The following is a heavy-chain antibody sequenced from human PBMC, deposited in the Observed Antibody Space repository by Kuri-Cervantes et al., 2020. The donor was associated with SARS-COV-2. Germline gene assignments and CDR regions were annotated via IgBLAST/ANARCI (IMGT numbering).Heavy chain of an antibody. CDR2: ISSSSSYI. J-gene: IGHJ6*01. CDR1: GFTFSSYS. V-gene: IGHV3-21*01. Sequence: GESLKISCAGSGFTFSSYSMNWVRQAPGKGLEWVSSISSSSSYIYYADSVKGRFTISRDNAKNSLYLQMNSLRAEDTAVYYCAKVDGMDVWGQGTTVTVSS. CDR3: AKVDGMDV.